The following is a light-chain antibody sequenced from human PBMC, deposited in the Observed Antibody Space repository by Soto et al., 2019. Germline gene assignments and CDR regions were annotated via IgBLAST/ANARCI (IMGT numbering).Light chain of an antibody. CDR2: DAS. Sequence: IQMNQSPSSLSASVGDRVTLTCQASHDIKNYLIWYQQKAGRAPKLLIYDASSLGAGVSSRFSGSGSGTHFTLTITSLQPEDIATYYCQQFDSVPCTFGQGTKLEI. CDR3: QQFDSVPCT. J-gene: IGKJ2*02. V-gene: IGKV1-33*01. CDR1: HDIKNY.